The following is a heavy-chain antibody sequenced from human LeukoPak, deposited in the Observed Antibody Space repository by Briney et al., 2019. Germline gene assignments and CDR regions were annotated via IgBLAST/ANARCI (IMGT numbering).Heavy chain of an antibody. CDR2: IYHSGNT. CDR3: ARDRNYYDSSGPPYYYSALDV. Sequence: SETLSLTCTASGGSISSYYWGWIRQPPGKGLEWIGYIYHSGNTYYNPSLKSRVTISIHNSKNQFSLKVNSVTAADTAVYYCARDRNYYDSSGPPYYYSALDVWGQGTTVTVSS. D-gene: IGHD3-22*01. V-gene: IGHV4-59*01. CDR1: GGSISSYY. J-gene: IGHJ6*02.